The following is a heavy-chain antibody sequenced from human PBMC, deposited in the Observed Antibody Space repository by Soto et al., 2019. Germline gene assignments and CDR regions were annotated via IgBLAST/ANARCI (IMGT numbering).Heavy chain of an antibody. D-gene: IGHD3-22*01. CDR1: GFTFSIYA. CDR2: IGGSGGGA. Sequence: GGSLRLSCAASGFTFSIYAMSWVRQAPGKGLEWVSTIGGSGGGASYADIVRGRFTISRDNSQNTLYLQMNSLRAEDTAVYYCAKDAPGSGWLSEYGSQGTLVTVSS. V-gene: IGHV3-23*01. J-gene: IGHJ4*02. CDR3: AKDAPGSGWLSEY.